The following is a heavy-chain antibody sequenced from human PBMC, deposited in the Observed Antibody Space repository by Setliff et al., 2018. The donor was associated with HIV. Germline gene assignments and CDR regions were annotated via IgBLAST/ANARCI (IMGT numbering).Heavy chain of an antibody. D-gene: IGHD3-3*01. V-gene: IGHV4-61*09. CDR1: GGSISSGTYF. CDR3: ARPSLGIGGGSKFDS. Sequence: SETLSLTCTVSGGSISSGTYFWSWIRQPAGKGLEWIGHILSSGSTNYNPSHRSRLTLSLDTSQNQFPLRLISVTAADAAMYYCARPSLGIGGGSKFDSWGQGTLVTVSS. J-gene: IGHJ4*02. CDR2: ILSSGST.